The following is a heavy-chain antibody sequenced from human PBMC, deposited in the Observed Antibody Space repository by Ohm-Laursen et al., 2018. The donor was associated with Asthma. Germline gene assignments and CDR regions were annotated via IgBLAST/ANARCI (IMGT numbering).Heavy chain of an antibody. V-gene: IGHV3-30-3*01. Sequence: SLRLSCTASGFTFSSHAMHWVRQAPGKGLEWVAFISYDGSRKNYADSVKGRFTISRDKSKNTVSLQMNSLRAEDTAVYYCARSGTYYDILTGYYFDYWGQGTLVTVSS. J-gene: IGHJ4*02. CDR1: GFTFSSHA. CDR3: ARSGTYYDILTGYYFDY. D-gene: IGHD3-9*01. CDR2: ISYDGSRK.